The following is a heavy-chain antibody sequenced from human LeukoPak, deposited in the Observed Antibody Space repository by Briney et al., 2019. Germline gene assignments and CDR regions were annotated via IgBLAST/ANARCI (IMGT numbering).Heavy chain of an antibody. J-gene: IGHJ4*02. CDR3: AREDKGSYYYDSSDRNFDY. CDR1: GYTFTGYY. Sequence: ASVKVSCKASGYTFTGYYMHWVRQAPGQGLEWMGRINPNSGGTNYAQKFQGRDTMTRDTSISTAYMGLSRLRSDDTAVYYCAREDKGSYYYDSSDRNFDYWGQGTLVTVSS. D-gene: IGHD3-22*01. V-gene: IGHV1-2*06. CDR2: INPNSGGT.